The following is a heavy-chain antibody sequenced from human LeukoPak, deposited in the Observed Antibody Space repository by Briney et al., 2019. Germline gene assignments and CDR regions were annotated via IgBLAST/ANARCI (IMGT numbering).Heavy chain of an antibody. J-gene: IGHJ4*02. CDR3: ARDHCSRGSCLGGH. CDR2: VIPSLDVS. Sequence: SVKVSCKASGDTFITYTFSWVRQAPGPGLEWMGRVIPSLDVSNYAEEFQGRVTINADKSSSTTYMELTSLRSEDTAMYYCARDHCSRGSCLGGHWGQGTLVTVSS. CDR1: GDTFITYT. D-gene: IGHD2-15*01. V-gene: IGHV1-69*04.